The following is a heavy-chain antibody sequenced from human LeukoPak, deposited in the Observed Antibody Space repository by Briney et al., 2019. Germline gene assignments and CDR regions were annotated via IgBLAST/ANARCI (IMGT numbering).Heavy chain of an antibody. J-gene: IGHJ4*02. CDR1: GGTFSSYA. CDR2: IIPTFGTA. Sequence: ASVKVSCKASGGTFSSYAISWVRQAPGQGLEWMGGIIPTFGTANYAQKFQGRVTITADESTSTAYMELSSLRSEDTAVYYCARAGSSATGRLDYWGQGTLVTVSS. V-gene: IGHV1-69*13. CDR3: ARAGSSATGRLDY. D-gene: IGHD5-12*01.